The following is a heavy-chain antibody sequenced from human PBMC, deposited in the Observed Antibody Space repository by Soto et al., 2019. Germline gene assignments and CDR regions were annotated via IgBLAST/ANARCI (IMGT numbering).Heavy chain of an antibody. CDR3: AREAVAGTADAFDI. CDR1: GFTFSSYG. Sequence: QVQLVESGGGVVQPGRSLRLSCAASGFTFSSYGMHWVRQAPGKGLEWVAVIWYDGSNKYYADSVKGRFTISRDNSKNTLYLQMNSLRAEVTAVYYCAREAVAGTADAFDIWGQGTMVTVSS. J-gene: IGHJ3*02. D-gene: IGHD6-19*01. V-gene: IGHV3-33*01. CDR2: IWYDGSNK.